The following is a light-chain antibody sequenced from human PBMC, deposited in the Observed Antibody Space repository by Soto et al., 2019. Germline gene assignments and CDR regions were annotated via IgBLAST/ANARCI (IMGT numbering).Light chain of an antibody. CDR2: SAS. CDR1: QGISSY. V-gene: IGKV1-27*01. Sequence: DIQLTQSPSSLSASVGDRVTITCRVSQGISSYLNWYRQKPGKVPKLLIYSASNLQSGVPSRFSGSGSGTEFSLTISNLQPDDCATYYCQQYENYWTFGQGTKVDIK. J-gene: IGKJ1*01. CDR3: QQYENYWT.